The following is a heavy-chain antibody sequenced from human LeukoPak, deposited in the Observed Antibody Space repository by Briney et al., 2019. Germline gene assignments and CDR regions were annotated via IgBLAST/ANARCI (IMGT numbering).Heavy chain of an antibody. CDR2: ITGSGAYT. J-gene: IGHJ4*02. V-gene: IGHV3-23*01. CDR1: GITFMHHS. D-gene: IGHD6-19*01. Sequence: PGGSLTLPCAASGITFMHHSMTWVRQTPGKGLEWVSAITGSGAYTEYADSVKGRFTISRDNSKITLYLQMNGLRVEDRAIYYCANRSAERSGYFDSWGQGTLVTVSS. CDR3: ANRSAERSGYFDS.